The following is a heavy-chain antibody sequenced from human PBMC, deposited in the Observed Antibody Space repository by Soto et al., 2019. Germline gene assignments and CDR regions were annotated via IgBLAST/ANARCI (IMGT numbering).Heavy chain of an antibody. Sequence: QVQLQQSGPGLVKPSQTLSLTCAISGDSVSSNSAAWNWIRQSPSRGLEWLGRTYYSSQWYHGYAPFVKSRITINPDTSKNHFSLHLNSMTPEDTAVYYCARERGFLSEAFDIWGRGTRVTVSS. D-gene: IGHD2-21*01. V-gene: IGHV6-1*02. CDR2: TYYSSQWYH. CDR1: GDSVSSNSAA. CDR3: ARERGFLSEAFDI. J-gene: IGHJ3*02.